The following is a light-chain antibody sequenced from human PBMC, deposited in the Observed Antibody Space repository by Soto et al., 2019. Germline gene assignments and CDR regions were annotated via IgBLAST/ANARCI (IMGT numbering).Light chain of an antibody. CDR3: SSFTTSSTFV. V-gene: IGLV2-14*01. J-gene: IGLJ1*01. CDR1: SSDVGCYNY. Sequence: QSVLAQPASVSGSPGQSITISCTGTSSDVGCYNYVSWFQQHPGKAPKLLIYDVSNWPSGVSDRFSGSKSGNTASLTISGLQAEDEADYYCSSFTTSSTFVFGNGTKVTVL. CDR2: DVS.